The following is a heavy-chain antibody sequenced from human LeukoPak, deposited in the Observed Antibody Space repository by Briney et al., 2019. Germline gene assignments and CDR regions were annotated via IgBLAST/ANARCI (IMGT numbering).Heavy chain of an antibody. V-gene: IGHV4-30-2*01. CDR2: IYHSGST. CDR3: ARWDTDGPLGK. D-gene: IGHD5-18*01. J-gene: IGHJ4*02. Sequence: SETLSLTCTVSGGSISGDGFPWIWIRQPPGKGLEWIGYIYHSGSTYYNPSLKSRVTISVDRSKNQFSLKLSSVTAADTAVYYCARWDTDGPLGKWRQRTLVTVSS. CDR1: GGSISGDGFP.